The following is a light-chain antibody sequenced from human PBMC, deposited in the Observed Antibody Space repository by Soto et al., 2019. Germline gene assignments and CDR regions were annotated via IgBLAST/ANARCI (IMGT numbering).Light chain of an antibody. Sequence: EIVMTQSPATLSVSPGERATLSCRASRSVFSNLAWYQQEPGQAPRLLISGASTRASGVPARFSGSGSGTEFTLTISSLQSEDFAVYYCQQYNSWPQTFGQGTKVEIK. J-gene: IGKJ1*01. CDR3: QQYNSWPQT. V-gene: IGKV3-15*01. CDR1: RSVFSN. CDR2: GAS.